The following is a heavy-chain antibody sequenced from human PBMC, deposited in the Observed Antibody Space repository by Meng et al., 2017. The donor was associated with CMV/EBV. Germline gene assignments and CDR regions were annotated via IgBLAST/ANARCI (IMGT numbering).Heavy chain of an antibody. CDR3: ARERVVPAARPGYFDY. Sequence: GESLKISCAASGFTFSSYWMHWVRQAPGKGLEWVAVISYDGSNKYYADSVKGRFTISRDNSKNTLYLQMNSLRAEDTAVYYCARERVVPAARPGYFDYWGQGTLVTVSS. D-gene: IGHD2-2*02. CDR2: ISYDGSNK. CDR1: GFTFSSYW. V-gene: IGHV3-30*03. J-gene: IGHJ4*02.